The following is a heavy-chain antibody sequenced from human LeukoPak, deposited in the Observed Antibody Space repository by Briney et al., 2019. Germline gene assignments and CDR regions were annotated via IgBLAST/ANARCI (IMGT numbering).Heavy chain of an antibody. J-gene: IGHJ4*02. V-gene: IGHV3-23*01. CDR1: GFTFSTYA. CDR3: ANREGGYTYDPFDY. Sequence: GGSLRLSCAASGFTFSTYALSWVRQAPGRGLEWVSAISGSSDTTYYADSVKGRFTISRDNSKNTLYLQMNSLRAEDTAVYYCANREGGYTYDPFDYWGQGTLVTVSS. CDR2: ISGSSDTT. D-gene: IGHD5-18*01.